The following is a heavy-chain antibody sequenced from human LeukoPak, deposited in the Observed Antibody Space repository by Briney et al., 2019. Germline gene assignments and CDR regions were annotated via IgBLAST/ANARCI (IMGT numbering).Heavy chain of an antibody. Sequence: PSETLSLTCTVSGGSISSHYWSWIRQPPGKGLEWIGYIYYSGSTNYNPSLKSRVTISVDTSKNQFSLKLSSVTAADTAVYYCARGDLAYYYDISGQFDYWGQGALVTVSS. J-gene: IGHJ4*02. V-gene: IGHV4-59*11. D-gene: IGHD3-22*01. CDR2: IYYSGST. CDR1: GGSISSHY. CDR3: ARGDLAYYYDISGQFDY.